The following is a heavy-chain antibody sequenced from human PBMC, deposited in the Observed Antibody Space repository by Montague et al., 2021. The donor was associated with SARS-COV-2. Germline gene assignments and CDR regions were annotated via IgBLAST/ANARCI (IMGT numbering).Heavy chain of an antibody. J-gene: IGHJ3*01. Sequence: SLRLSCAASGFTFSSYTLNCVRQAPGKGLEWVSSISRGSSYIHYADSVKGRFTISRDNAKNSLYLQMNSLRAEDTAVYYCASSIPGAGVGDAFDVWGQGTIVTVSS. CDR2: ISRGSSYI. CDR3: ASSIPGAGVGDAFDV. CDR1: GFTFSSYT. V-gene: IGHV3-21*01. D-gene: IGHD6-13*01.